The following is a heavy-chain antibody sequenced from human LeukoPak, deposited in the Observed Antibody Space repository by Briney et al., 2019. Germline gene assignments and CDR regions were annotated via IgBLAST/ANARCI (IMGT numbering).Heavy chain of an antibody. CDR3: ARHGMSGYYYTYFDY. CDR1: GGSISSYY. V-gene: IGHV4-59*08. Sequence: SETLSLTCTVSGGSISSYYWSWIRQPPGKGPEWIGYIYYSGSTNYNPSLKSRVTISVDTSKNQFSLKLSSVTAADTAVYYCARHGMSGYYYTYFDYWGQGTLVTVSS. J-gene: IGHJ4*02. CDR2: IYYSGST. D-gene: IGHD3-22*01.